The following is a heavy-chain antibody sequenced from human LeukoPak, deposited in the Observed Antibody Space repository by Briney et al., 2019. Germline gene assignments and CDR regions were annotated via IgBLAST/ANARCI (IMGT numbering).Heavy chain of an antibody. D-gene: IGHD6-13*01. CDR2: MYYSGST. CDR1: GGSMSSSSYY. Sequence: SETLSLTCTVSGGSMSSSSYYWGWIRQPPGKGLEWIGSMYYSGSTYYNPSLKSRVTISADTSKNQFSPKLTSVTAADTAVYHCARHLGSWYARSDYWGQGTLVTVSS. J-gene: IGHJ4*02. CDR3: ARHLGSWYARSDY. V-gene: IGHV4-39*01.